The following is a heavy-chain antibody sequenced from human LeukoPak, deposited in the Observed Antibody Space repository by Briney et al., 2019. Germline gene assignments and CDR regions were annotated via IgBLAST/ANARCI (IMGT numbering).Heavy chain of an antibody. CDR1: GYTLTELS. Sequence: ASVKVSCKVSGYTLTELSMHWVRQVPGKGLEWMGGFDPEDGETIYAQKFQGRVTMTEDTSTDTAYMELSSLRSEDTAVYYCATVGCSGGSCPFDYWGQGTLVTVSS. CDR2: FDPEDGET. V-gene: IGHV1-24*01. CDR3: ATVGCSGGSCPFDY. D-gene: IGHD2-15*01. J-gene: IGHJ4*02.